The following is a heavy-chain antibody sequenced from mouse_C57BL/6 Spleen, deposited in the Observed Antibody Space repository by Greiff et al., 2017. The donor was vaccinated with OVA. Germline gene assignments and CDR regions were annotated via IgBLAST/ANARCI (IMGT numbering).Heavy chain of an antibody. CDR1: GYTFTDPI. CDR2: IYPVSGET. CDR3: GRGPEFITTVVGRGFAY. V-gene: IGHV1-11*01. D-gene: IGHD1-1*01. J-gene: IGHJ3*01. Sequence: QVQLKQSGAELASPGASVTLSCKASGYTFTDPIMNWVKKRPGQGLEWIGRIYPVSGETNYNQKFMGKATFSVDRSSSTVYMVLNSLTSEVPAIYYCGRGPEFITTVVGRGFAYWGQGTLVTVSA.